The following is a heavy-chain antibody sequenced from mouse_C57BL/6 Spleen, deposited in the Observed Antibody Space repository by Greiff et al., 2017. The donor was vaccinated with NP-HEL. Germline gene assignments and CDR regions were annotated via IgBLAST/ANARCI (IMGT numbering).Heavy chain of an antibody. Sequence: EVQLQQSGTVLARPGASVKMSCKTSGYTFTSYWMHWVKQRPGQGLEWIGAIYPGNSDTSYNQKFKGKAKLTAVTSASTAYMELSSLTNEDSAGYYCTRSPSDYDVHYAMDYWGQGTSVTVSS. CDR3: TRSPSDYDVHYAMDY. D-gene: IGHD2-4*01. J-gene: IGHJ4*01. CDR1: GYTFTSYW. CDR2: IYPGNSDT. V-gene: IGHV1-5*01.